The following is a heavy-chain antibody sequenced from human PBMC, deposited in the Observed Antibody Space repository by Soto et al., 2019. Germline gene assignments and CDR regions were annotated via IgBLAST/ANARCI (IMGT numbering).Heavy chain of an antibody. V-gene: IGHV4-31*03. D-gene: IGHD3-10*01. Sequence: QVQLQESGPGLVKPSQTLSLTCTVSGGSISSGGYYWSWIRQHPGKGLEWIGYIYYSGSTYYNPSLKSRVTISVDTSKNQFSLKLSSVTAADTAVYYCARDGYYGSGSYLGWFDPWGQGTLVTVPS. CDR1: GGSISSGGYY. J-gene: IGHJ5*02. CDR2: IYYSGST. CDR3: ARDGYYGSGSYLGWFDP.